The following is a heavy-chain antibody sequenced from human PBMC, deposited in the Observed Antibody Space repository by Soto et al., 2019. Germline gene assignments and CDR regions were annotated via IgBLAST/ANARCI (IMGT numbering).Heavy chain of an antibody. J-gene: IGHJ4*02. V-gene: IGHV1-46*01. D-gene: IGHD6-13*01. CDR3: ARELLGVGQQRFYFEY. CDR2: INPSGGST. CDR1: GYTFTSYY. Sequence: QVQLVQSGAEVKKPGASVKVSCKASGYTFTSYYMHWVRQAPGQGLEWMGIINPSGGSTSYAQKFQGRVTMTRDTSTSTVYMELSSLISEDTAVYYCARELLGVGQQRFYFEYWGQGTLVTVSS.